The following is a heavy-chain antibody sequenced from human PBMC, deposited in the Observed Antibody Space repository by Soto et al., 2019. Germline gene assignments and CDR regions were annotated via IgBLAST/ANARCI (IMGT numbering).Heavy chain of an antibody. CDR3: AKSLGKQLDALDY. D-gene: IGHD6-6*01. J-gene: IGHJ4*02. CDR1: GFTFSSYA. CDR2: ISGSGGST. Sequence: GGSLRLSCAASGFTFSSYAISWVRPAPGKGLEWVSAISGSGGSTYYADSVKGRFTISRDNSKNTLYLQMNSLRAEDTAVYYCAKSLGKQLDALDYWGQGTLVTVSS. V-gene: IGHV3-23*01.